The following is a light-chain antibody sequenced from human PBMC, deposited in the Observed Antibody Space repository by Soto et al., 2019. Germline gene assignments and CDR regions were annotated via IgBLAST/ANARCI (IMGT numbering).Light chain of an antibody. Sequence: QSVLTQPASVSGSSGQSITISCTGTSSDFGGYNYVSWYQQHPGKAPKLMIYDVSNRPSGVSNRFSGSKSGNTASLTISGLQAEDEADYYCSSYTSSSTRGVFGTGTKVTVL. J-gene: IGLJ1*01. CDR3: SSYTSSSTRGV. CDR1: SSDFGGYNY. V-gene: IGLV2-14*01. CDR2: DVS.